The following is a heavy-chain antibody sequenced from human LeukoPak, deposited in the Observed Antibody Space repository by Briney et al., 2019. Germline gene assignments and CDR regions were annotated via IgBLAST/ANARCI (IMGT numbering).Heavy chain of an antibody. J-gene: IGHJ6*03. Sequence: SVTVSCKASGGTFSSYAISWVRQAPGQGLEWMGGIIPIFGTANYAQKFQGRVTITADKSTSTAYMELSSLRSEDTAVYYCARVPLAARPNDPYYYYYMDVWGKGTTVTVSS. V-gene: IGHV1-69*06. CDR3: ARVPLAARPNDPYYYYYMDV. CDR1: GGTFSSYA. D-gene: IGHD6-6*01. CDR2: IIPIFGTA.